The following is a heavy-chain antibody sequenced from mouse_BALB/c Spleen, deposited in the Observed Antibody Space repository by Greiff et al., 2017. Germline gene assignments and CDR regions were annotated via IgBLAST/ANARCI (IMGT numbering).Heavy chain of an antibody. CDR2: IWAGGST. CDR1: GFSLTSYG. D-gene: IGHD2-2*01. CDR3: SRDRDGYGGLAY. V-gene: IGHV2-9*02. Sequence: VMLVESGPGLVAPSQSLSITCTVSGFSLTSYGVHWVRKPPGKGLEWLGVIWAGGSTNYNSDLMSRLSISKDNSTSQVFFKMNSRQTDDTAMYYCSRDRDGYGGLAYWGQGTLVTVSA. J-gene: IGHJ3*01.